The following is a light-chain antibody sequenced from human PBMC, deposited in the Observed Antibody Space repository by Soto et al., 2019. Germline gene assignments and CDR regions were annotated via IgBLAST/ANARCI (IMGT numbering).Light chain of an antibody. CDR2: DVS. J-gene: IGLJ2*01. CDR3: SSYTRSSTL. V-gene: IGLV2-14*03. CDR1: SSDVGGYNY. Sequence: QLVLTQPASVSGSPGQSITISCTGASSDVGGYNYVSWYQHHPGKAPKLMIYDVSNRPSGVSNRFSDSKSGNTASLIISGLQAEDEADYYCSSYTRSSTLFGGGTKLTVL.